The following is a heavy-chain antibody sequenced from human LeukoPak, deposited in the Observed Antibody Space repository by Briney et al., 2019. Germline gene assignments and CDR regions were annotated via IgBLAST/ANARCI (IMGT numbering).Heavy chain of an antibody. CDR1: GFTFSSYS. V-gene: IGHV3-23*01. J-gene: IGHJ4*02. CDR3: AKLPVIAVAGTEGSFDY. Sequence: GGSLRLSCAASGFTFSSYSMNWVRQAPGKGLEWVSAISGSGGSTYYADSVKGRFTISRDNSKNTLYLQMNSLRAEDTAVYYCAKLPVIAVAGTEGSFDYWGQGTLVTVSS. D-gene: IGHD6-19*01. CDR2: ISGSGGST.